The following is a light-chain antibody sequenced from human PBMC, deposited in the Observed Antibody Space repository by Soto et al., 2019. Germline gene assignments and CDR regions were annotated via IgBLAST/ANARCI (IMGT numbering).Light chain of an antibody. V-gene: IGKV3-15*01. CDR1: ESVSTN. CDR3: QQSYNIPLT. CDR2: DAS. Sequence: EIVMTQSPATLSVSPGERATLFCRASESVSTNLAWYQQKPGQAPRLLIYDASSRATGIPARFSGSGSGTEFTLTISSLLSEDSAVYYCQQSYNIPLTFGPGTKVDFK. J-gene: IGKJ3*01.